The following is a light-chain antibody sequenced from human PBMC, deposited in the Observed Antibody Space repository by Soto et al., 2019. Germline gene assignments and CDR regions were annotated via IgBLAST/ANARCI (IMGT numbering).Light chain of an antibody. J-gene: IGKJ4*01. Sequence: EIVLTQSPATLSLSPGERATLSCMAGQSVSSYLAWYQQKPGQAPRLLIYDASNRATGIPARFSGSGSGTDFTLTISSLEPEDFAVYYCQQRSNWPHTFGGGTKVEIK. CDR1: QSVSSY. CDR3: QQRSNWPHT. V-gene: IGKV3-11*01. CDR2: DAS.